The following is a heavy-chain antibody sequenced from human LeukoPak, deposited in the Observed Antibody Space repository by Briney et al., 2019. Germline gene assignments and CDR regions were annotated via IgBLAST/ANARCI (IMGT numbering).Heavy chain of an antibody. J-gene: IGHJ6*03. CDR1: GFTFSSYG. Sequence: GGSLRLSCAASGFTFSSYGMHWVRQAPGKGLEWVAVIWYDGSNKYYADSVKGRFTISRDNSKNTLYLQMNSLRAEDTAVYYCARAESLRTKDYYYYYYMDVWGKGTTVTVSS. D-gene: IGHD1-14*01. CDR2: IWYDGSNK. V-gene: IGHV3-33*01. CDR3: ARAESLRTKDYYYYYYMDV.